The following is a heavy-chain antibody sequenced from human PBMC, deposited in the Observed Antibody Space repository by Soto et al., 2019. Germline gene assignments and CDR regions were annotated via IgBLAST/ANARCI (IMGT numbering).Heavy chain of an antibody. CDR1: GFPFSSYW. CDR2: INGDGSNI. CDR3: TRRGCSTTGCYFN. V-gene: IGHV3-74*01. J-gene: IGHJ4*02. D-gene: IGHD2-2*01. Sequence: GGSLRLPGAASGFPFSSYWMHWVRQAPGKGLVWVSRINGDGSNINYADSVKGRFTISRDNAKNTLYLQMNSLRAEDAAVYYCTRRGCSTTGCYFNWGRGTLVTVSS.